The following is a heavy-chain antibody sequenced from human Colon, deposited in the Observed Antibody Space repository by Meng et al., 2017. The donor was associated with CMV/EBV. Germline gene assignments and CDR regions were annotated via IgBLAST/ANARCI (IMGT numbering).Heavy chain of an antibody. Sequence: GGSLRLSCAASGFIFSAYNMNWVRQAPGKGLEWVSYISSGSDKRYYSDAVKGRFTITRDNAENSLHLQMSNLRVEDTAVYYCVIWRTHSYSRNWGQGTLVTVSS. CDR1: GFIFSAYN. V-gene: IGHV3-48*04. J-gene: IGHJ4*02. CDR2: ISSGSDKR. D-gene: IGHD2-21*01. CDR3: VIWRTHSYSRN.